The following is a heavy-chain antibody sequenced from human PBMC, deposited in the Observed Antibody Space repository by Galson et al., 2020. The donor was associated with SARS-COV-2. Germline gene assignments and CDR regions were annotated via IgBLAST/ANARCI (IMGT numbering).Heavy chain of an antibody. CDR2: LTHDGSYE. V-gene: IGHV3-30*18. CDR1: GFTFINFS. D-gene: IGHD1-26*01. J-gene: IGHJ3*02. Sequence: TGGSLRLSCAASGFTFINFSMHWVRQAPGKGLEWVAVLTHDGSYEDYTDSVKGRFTVTRDNSKNIVYLQMNSLRVEDTAVYFCAKVFYSGSFGSFDMWGQGKMVTVFS. CDR3: AKVFYSGSFGSFDM.